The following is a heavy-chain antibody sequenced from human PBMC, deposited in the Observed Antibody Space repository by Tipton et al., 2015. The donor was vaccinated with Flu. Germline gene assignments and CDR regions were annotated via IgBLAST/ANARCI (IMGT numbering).Heavy chain of an antibody. CDR2: IYNNRYT. CDR1: GGSIGSFY. CDR3: ARRDYSNYVSDPKSCFDP. J-gene: IGHJ5*02. Sequence: SLTCTVSGGSIGSFYWNWIRQPPGKGLEWIGYIYNNRYTKYNPSLKSRVTISVDTSKKQFSLQLRSVTAADTAVYYCARRDYSNYVSDPKSCFDPWGQGILVTVSS. V-gene: IGHV4-4*09. D-gene: IGHD4-11*01.